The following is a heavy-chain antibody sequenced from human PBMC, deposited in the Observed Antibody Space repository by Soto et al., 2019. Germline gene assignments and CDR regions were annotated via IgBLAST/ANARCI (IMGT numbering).Heavy chain of an antibody. J-gene: IGHJ6*02. V-gene: IGHV3-48*02. CDR1: GFTFSSYS. Sequence: PGGSLRLSCEASGFTFSSYSMNWVRQAPGKGLEWVSYISSSSSTIYYADSVKGRFTISRDNAKNSLYLQMNSLRDEDTAVYYCARDPKYSSSSSDDPYYYYGMDVWGQGTTVTVSS. CDR3: ARDPKYSSSSSDDPYYYYGMDV. D-gene: IGHD6-6*01. CDR2: ISSSSSTI.